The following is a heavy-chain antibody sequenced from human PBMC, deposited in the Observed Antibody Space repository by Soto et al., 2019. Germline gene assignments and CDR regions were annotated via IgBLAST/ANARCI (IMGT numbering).Heavy chain of an antibody. CDR2: IYHSGST. V-gene: IGHV4-30-2*01. Sequence: QLQLQESGSGLVKPSQTLSLTCAVSGGSISSGGYSWSWMRQPPGKGLERIGYIYHSGSTYYNPSLKSRVTISVARSKNQFSLKLSSVTAADTAVYYCAGSSYYHNSGMDVWGQGTTVTVSS. J-gene: IGHJ6*02. CDR1: GGSISSGGYS. CDR3: AGSSYYHNSGMDV. D-gene: IGHD3-22*01.